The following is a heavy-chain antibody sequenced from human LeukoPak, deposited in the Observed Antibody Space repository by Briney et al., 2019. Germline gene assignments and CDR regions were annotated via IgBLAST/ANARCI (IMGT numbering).Heavy chain of an antibody. V-gene: IGHV4-30-4*07. CDR1: GGSISSGGYS. CDR2: IYYSGST. CDR3: ASGTYYRGFDA. D-gene: IGHD1-26*01. J-gene: IGHJ5*02. Sequence: PSETLSLTCAVSGGSISSGGYSWSWIRQPPGKGLEWIGYIYYSGSTYYNPSLKSRVTISVDTSKNQFSLKLSSVTAADTAVYYCASGTYYRGFDAWGQGTLVTVSS.